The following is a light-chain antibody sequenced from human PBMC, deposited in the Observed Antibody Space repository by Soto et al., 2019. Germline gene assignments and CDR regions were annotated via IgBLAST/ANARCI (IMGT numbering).Light chain of an antibody. CDR3: KSYAGSNPYL. V-gene: IGLV2-8*01. Sequence: QSALTQPPSASGSPGQSVTISCTGTKNDIGVYDFVSWYQHHPGKAPRLIIYEVVQRPSGVPDRFSGSKSGNTASLTVSGLQAAYESDYFCKSYAGSNPYLFGCGTKVTVL. CDR1: KNDIGVYDF. CDR2: EVV. J-gene: IGLJ1*01.